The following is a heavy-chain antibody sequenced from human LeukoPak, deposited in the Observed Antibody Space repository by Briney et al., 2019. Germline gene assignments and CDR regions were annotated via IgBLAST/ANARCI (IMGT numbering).Heavy chain of an antibody. CDR3: ARAEIAAAGSDY. D-gene: IGHD6-13*01. CDR2: INWNGGST. CDR1: GGSFSGYY. J-gene: IGHJ4*02. Sequence: ETLSLTCAVYGGSFSGYYWSWVRQAPGKGLEWVSGINWNGGSTGYADSVKGRFTISRDNAKNSLYLQMNSLRAEDTALYYCARAEIAAAGSDYWGQGTLVTVSS. V-gene: IGHV3-20*04.